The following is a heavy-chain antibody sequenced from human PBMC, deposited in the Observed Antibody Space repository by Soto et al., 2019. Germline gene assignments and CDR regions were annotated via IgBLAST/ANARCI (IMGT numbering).Heavy chain of an antibody. CDR2: IAYDGTNK. J-gene: IGHJ4*02. CDR3: ARELERLWFN. Sequence: QEQLVESGGGVVQPGRSLRLSCAASGFTFSSYAMYWVRQAPGKGLEWVAVIAYDGTNKYYADSVKGRFTISRDNSKNTLYLQMNSLRAEDTAVYYCARELERLWFNWGQGTLVTVSS. V-gene: IGHV3-30-3*01. D-gene: IGHD3-10*01. CDR1: GFTFSSYA.